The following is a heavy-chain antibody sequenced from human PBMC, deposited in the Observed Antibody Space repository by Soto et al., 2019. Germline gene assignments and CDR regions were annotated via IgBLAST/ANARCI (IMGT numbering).Heavy chain of an antibody. Sequence: GGSLRLSCAASGFTFSNAWMSWVRQAPGKGLEWVGRIKGKTDGGTTDYAAPVKGRFTISRDDSKNTLYLQMNSLKTEDTAVYYCTTDATYSSGWDPIDYWGQGTLVTVSS. J-gene: IGHJ4*02. CDR2: IKGKTDGGTT. D-gene: IGHD6-19*01. V-gene: IGHV3-15*01. CDR3: TTDATYSSGWDPIDY. CDR1: GFTFSNAW.